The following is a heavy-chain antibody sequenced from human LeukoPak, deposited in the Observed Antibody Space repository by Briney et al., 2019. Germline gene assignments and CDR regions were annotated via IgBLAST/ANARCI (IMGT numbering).Heavy chain of an antibody. Sequence: GGSLRLSCAASRFTFSNYAMHWVRQAPGKGLEWVAVISYDGSNKYYADSVKGRFTISRDNSKNTLYLQMNSLRAEDTAVYYCARDVPYYYDSSGYPMHYWGQGTLVTVSS. CDR3: ARDVPYYYDSSGYPMHY. CDR2: ISYDGSNK. CDR1: RFTFSNYA. J-gene: IGHJ4*02. V-gene: IGHV3-30-3*01. D-gene: IGHD3-22*01.